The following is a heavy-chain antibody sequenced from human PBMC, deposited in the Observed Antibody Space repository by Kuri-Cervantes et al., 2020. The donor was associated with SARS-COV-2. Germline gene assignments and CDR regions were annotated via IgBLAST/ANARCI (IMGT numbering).Heavy chain of an antibody. J-gene: IGHJ5*02. CDR2: IKQGGSEK. D-gene: IGHD2-2*01. Sequence: GGSLRLSCAASGFTFSSYWMSWVRQAPGKGLEWVANIKQGGSEKYYVDSVKGRFTISRDNAKNSLYLQMNSLRAEDTAVYYCARANVVVPAAMGFDPWGQGTLVTVSS. V-gene: IGHV3-7*01. CDR3: ARANVVVPAAMGFDP. CDR1: GFTFSSYW.